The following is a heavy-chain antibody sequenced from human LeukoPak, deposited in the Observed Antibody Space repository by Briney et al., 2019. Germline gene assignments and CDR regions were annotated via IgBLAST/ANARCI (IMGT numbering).Heavy chain of an antibody. D-gene: IGHD3-10*01. CDR1: GHSFTTYW. V-gene: IGHV5-51*01. CDR2: IYPGDSDT. Sequence: GESLKISCKGSGHSFTTYWIGWVRQMPGKGLEWMGIIYPGDSDTRYSPSFQGHVTISADRSITTAYLQWSRLKVSDTAMYYCARLDGSGSYSRGPDYWGQGTLFSVSS. J-gene: IGHJ4*02. CDR3: ARLDGSGSYSRGPDY.